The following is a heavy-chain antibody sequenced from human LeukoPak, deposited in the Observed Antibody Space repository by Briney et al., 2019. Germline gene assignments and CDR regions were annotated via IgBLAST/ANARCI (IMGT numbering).Heavy chain of an antibody. CDR2: IIPIFGTA. Sequence: SVKVFCKASGGTFSSYAISWVRQAPGQGLEWMGGIIPIFGTANYAQKFQGRVTITTDESTSTAYMELSSLRSEDTAVYYCARLPSLAAQDAFDIWGQGTMVTVSS. CDR1: GGTFSSYA. D-gene: IGHD6-6*01. V-gene: IGHV1-69*05. CDR3: ARLPSLAAQDAFDI. J-gene: IGHJ3*02.